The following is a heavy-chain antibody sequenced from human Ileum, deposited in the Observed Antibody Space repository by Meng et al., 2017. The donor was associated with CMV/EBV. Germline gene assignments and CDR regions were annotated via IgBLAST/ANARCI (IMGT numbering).Heavy chain of an antibody. D-gene: IGHD3-10*01. Sequence: VLPLQSGPEVKKPGASVRVSCKASPYAFGTYGISWVRQAPGLGLEWMGWFVNYRDTYPAPKFQDRVTMTTDTHTNTVIMELRSLTSDDTAVYYCVKGTPGRSYCDYWGQGTLVTVSS. J-gene: IGHJ4*02. V-gene: IGHV1-18*01. CDR2: FVNYRDT. CDR3: VKGTPGRSYCDY. CDR1: PYAFGTYG.